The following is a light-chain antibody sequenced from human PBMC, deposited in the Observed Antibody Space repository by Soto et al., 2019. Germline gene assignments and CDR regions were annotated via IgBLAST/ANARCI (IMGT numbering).Light chain of an antibody. V-gene: IGKV1-5*03. J-gene: IGKJ1*01. CDR2: KAS. CDR1: QSISAW. Sequence: DIQMTQSPSTLCASVGDRVSITCRASQSISAWLAWYQQRPGKAPKLLLYKASSLQSGVSSRFSGSGSGTEFTLTISSLQPEDSATYYCQQYDNYPWTFGQGTKLEIK. CDR3: QQYDNYPWT.